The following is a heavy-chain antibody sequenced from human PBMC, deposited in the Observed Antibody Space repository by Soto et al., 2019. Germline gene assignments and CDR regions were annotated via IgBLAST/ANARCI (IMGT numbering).Heavy chain of an antibody. J-gene: IGHJ4*02. CDR1: GDSLSSGGHF. D-gene: IGHD6-13*01. CDR3: AAGEASSRNLAPYYLDF. Sequence: PSETLSLTCTVSGDSLSSGGHFWTWIRQPPGKGLEWIGYIHYSGTTSFFPSYNPSLRSRVTISEDTSKNQFSLKLLSVTTADTAVYFCAAGEASSRNLAPYYLDFWGQGTLVTVSS. CDR2: IHYSGTT. V-gene: IGHV4-61*08.